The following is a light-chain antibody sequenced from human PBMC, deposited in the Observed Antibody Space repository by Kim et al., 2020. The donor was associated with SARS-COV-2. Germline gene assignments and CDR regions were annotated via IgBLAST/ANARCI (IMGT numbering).Light chain of an antibody. Sequence: ATSNCKSSQSVLYSSNNKNYLSWYQQKPGQPPKLLIYWASTRESGVPERFSGSGSGTEFTLTISSLQAEDVAVYYCQQYYTPPLTFGQGTRLEI. CDR3: QQYYTPPLT. CDR2: WAS. V-gene: IGKV4-1*01. CDR1: QSVLYSSNNKNY. J-gene: IGKJ5*01.